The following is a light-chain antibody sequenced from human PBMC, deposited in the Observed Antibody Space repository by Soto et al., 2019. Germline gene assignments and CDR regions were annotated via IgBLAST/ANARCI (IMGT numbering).Light chain of an antibody. V-gene: IGLV2-8*01. CDR1: SSDIGTYDY. CDR3: TSYTGDDFTFV. J-gene: IGLJ1*01. Sequence: QSLLTQPPSASGSLGQSVTISCTGTSSDIGTYDYVSWYQQHPGRAPKLIIFEVSKRPLGVPDRFSGSKSGNTASLIVSGLQPDDEAEYHCTSYTGDDFTFVFGTGTKLTVL. CDR2: EVS.